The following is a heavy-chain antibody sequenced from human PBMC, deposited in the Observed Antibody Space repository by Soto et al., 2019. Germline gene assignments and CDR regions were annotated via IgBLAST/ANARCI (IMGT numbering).Heavy chain of an antibody. D-gene: IGHD5-18*01. CDR3: AKDGVDTAMVPLYYFAF. Sequence: GGSLRLSLAASGVTFSSYGIHWVRPTPFNWLEWVAVISYHGSNKYYADSVKGRFTISRDNSKNTLYLQMNSLRAEDTAVFYCAKDGVDTAMVPLYYFAFWGQGTLVTVSS. CDR1: GVTFSSYG. J-gene: IGHJ4*02. V-gene: IGHV3-30*18. CDR2: ISYHGSNK.